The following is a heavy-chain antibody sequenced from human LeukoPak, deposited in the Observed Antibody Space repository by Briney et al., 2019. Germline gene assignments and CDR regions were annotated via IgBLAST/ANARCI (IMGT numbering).Heavy chain of an antibody. CDR1: GYTFSDHY. CDR2: LNPDSGGT. CDR3: ARGGQWELPFDY. V-gene: IGHV1-2*02. J-gene: IGHJ4*02. Sequence: ASVKVSCKASGYTFSDHYMHWVRLAPGQGLEWMGWLNPDSGGTNYAQKFQGRVTMTRDTSISTAYMEVSRLRFDDTAVYYCARGGQWELPFDYWGQGTLVTVSS. D-gene: IGHD1-26*01.